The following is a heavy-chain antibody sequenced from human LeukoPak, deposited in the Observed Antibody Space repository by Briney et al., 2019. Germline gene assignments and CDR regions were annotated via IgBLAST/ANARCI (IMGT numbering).Heavy chain of an antibody. CDR3: ATTPRVVST. CDR2: ISRKVDGGTT. D-gene: IGHD3-3*01. V-gene: IGHV3-15*07. J-gene: IGHJ5*02. Sequence: GGPLGLSCADLGFTFGDSGMNWVRQAHGKGWDGVGRISRKVDGGTTDYAAPVKGRFTISRDDSKNTLYLEMNSLKIEDTAVYYCATTPRVVSTWGQGTLVTVSS. CDR1: GFTFGDSG.